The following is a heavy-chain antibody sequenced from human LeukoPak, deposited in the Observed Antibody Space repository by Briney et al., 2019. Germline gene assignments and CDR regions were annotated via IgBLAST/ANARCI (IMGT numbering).Heavy chain of an antibody. CDR1: GGSISSSSYY. CDR2: IYYGGST. Sequence: SETLSLTCTVSGGSISSSSYYWCWIRQPPGKGLEWIGSIYYGGSTYYNPSLKSRVTISVDTSKNQFSLKLSSVTAADTAVYYCARLLDIVVVVAAYFDYWGQGTLVTVSS. CDR3: ARLLDIVVVVAAYFDY. V-gene: IGHV4-39*01. J-gene: IGHJ4*02. D-gene: IGHD2-15*01.